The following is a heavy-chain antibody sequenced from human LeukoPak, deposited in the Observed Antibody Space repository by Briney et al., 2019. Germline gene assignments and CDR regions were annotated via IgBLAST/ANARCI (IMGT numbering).Heavy chain of an antibody. CDR1: GGSISSSSYY. D-gene: IGHD3-16*02. J-gene: IGHJ4*02. V-gene: IGHV4-39*01. Sequence: KPSETLSLTCTVSGGSISSSSYYWGWIRQLPGKGLEWIGSIYYSGSTYYNPSLKSRVTISVDTSKNQFSLKLSSVTAADTAVYYCARMGEITFGGVIVQPFDYWGQGTLVTVSS. CDR3: ARMGEITFGGVIVQPFDY. CDR2: IYYSGST.